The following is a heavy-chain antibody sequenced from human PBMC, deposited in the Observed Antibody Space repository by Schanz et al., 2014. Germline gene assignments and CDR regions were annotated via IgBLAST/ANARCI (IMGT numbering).Heavy chain of an antibody. CDR2: VTSAYTT. CDR1: GFTFGTRT. V-gene: IGHV3-23*01. Sequence: EVQVLESGGGLVQPGGSLRLSCVGSGFTFGTRTMGWVRQAPGQGLEWVSTVTSAYTTYYADSVKGRFTISRDNSRNTLFLQMESLRTEDTAVYHCAKERDITGWNHGDYWGQGTLVTVSS. J-gene: IGHJ4*02. D-gene: IGHD6-19*01. CDR3: AKERDITGWNHGDY.